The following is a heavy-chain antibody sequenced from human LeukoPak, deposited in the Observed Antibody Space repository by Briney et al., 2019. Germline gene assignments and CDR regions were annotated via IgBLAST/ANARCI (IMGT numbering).Heavy chain of an antibody. CDR3: ATGDYSGTKPDPIDM. Sequence: ASVKVSCKVSGYTLTELSMHWVRQAPGKGLEWMGGFDPEDGETIYAQKFQGRVTMTEDTSTDTAYMELSSLRSEDTAVYYCATGDYSGTKPDPIDMWGQGTMVTVSS. D-gene: IGHD3-10*01. CDR2: FDPEDGET. J-gene: IGHJ3*02. V-gene: IGHV1-24*01. CDR1: GYTLTELS.